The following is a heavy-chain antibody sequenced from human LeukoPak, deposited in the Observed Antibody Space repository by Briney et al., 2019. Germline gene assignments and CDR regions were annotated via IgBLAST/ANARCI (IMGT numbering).Heavy chain of an antibody. CDR2: INHSGST. J-gene: IGHJ5*02. V-gene: IGHV4-34*01. CDR3: ARELIRYYYGSGSYSNWFDP. CDR1: GGSISGYY. D-gene: IGHD3-10*01. Sequence: SETLSLTCTVSGGSISGYYWSWIRQPPGKGLEWIGEINHSGSTNYNPSLKSRVTISVDTSKNQFSLKLSSVTAADTAVYYCARELIRYYYGSGSYSNWFDPWGQGTLVTVSS.